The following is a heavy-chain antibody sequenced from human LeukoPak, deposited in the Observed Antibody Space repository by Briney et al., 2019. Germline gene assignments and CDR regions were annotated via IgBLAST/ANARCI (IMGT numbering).Heavy chain of an antibody. CDR1: GYTFITYD. CDR3: ARGDWAPEY. J-gene: IGHJ4*02. V-gene: IGHV1-8*01. D-gene: IGHD3-9*01. CDR2: MNPNSGNT. Sequence: ASVKVSCKASGYTFITYDINWVRQAPGQGLEWMGWMNPNSGNTGYAQKFQGRVTMTRNTSIGTAYMELSSLRSEDTAVYYCARGDWAPEYWGQGTLITVSS.